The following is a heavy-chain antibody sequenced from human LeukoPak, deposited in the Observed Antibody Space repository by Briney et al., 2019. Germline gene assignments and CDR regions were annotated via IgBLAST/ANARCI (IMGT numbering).Heavy chain of an antibody. J-gene: IGHJ4*02. CDR1: GYTLTELS. V-gene: IGHV1-24*01. Sequence: ASVTVSCKVSGYTLTELSMHWVQQAPGKGLEWMGGFDPEDGETIYAQKFQGRVTMTEDTSTDTAYMELSSLRSEDTAVYYCATDWHYDILTGFGYWGQGTLVTVSS. CDR3: ATDWHYDILTGFGY. D-gene: IGHD3-9*01. CDR2: FDPEDGET.